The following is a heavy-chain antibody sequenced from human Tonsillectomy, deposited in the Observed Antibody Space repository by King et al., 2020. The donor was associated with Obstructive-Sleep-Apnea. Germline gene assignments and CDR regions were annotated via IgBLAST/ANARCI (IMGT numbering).Heavy chain of an antibody. CDR3: AGSPPCDKPPY. CDR1: GFTFNTYG. V-gene: IGHV3-33*01. J-gene: IGHJ4*02. Sequence: VQLVESGGGVVQPGRSLRLSCAASGFTFNTYGMHWVRQAPGKGLEWVALIYYDGSNKYYRDSVKGRFTISRDNSKNMVYLQMNSLRAEDTAVYYCAGSPPCDKPPYWGQGSLVAVAS. CDR2: IYYDGSNK. D-gene: IGHD3-9*01.